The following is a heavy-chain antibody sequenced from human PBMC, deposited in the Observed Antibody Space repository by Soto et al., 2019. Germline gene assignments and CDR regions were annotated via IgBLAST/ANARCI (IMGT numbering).Heavy chain of an antibody. J-gene: IGHJ4*02. V-gene: IGHV3-30*18. D-gene: IGHD5-12*01. CDR2: ISYDGSNK. CDR3: AKDSRGGYNFY. Sequence: PVGSLRLSCAASGFTFSSYGMHWVRQAPGKGLEWVAVISYDGSNKYYADSVKGRFTISRDNSKNTLYLQMNSLRAEDTAVYYCAKDSRGGYNFYWGQGTLVTVSS. CDR1: GFTFSSYG.